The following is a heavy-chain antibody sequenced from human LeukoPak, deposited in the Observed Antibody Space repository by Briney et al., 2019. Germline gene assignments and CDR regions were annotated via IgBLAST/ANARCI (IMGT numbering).Heavy chain of an antibody. V-gene: IGHV3-66*02. J-gene: IGHJ4*02. D-gene: IGHD6-13*01. CDR2: IYSGGST. CDR3: ARGLRGGGSSSWYFDY. CDR1: GFTVSSNY. Sequence: GGSLRLSCAASGFTVSSNYMSWVRQAPGKGLEWVSVIYSGGSTYYADSVKGRFTISRDNSKNTLYLQMNSLRAEDTAVYYCARGLRGGGSSSWYFDYWGQGTLVTVSS.